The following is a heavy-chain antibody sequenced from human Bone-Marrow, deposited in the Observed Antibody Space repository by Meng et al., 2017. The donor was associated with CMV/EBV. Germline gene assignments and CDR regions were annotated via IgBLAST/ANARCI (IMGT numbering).Heavy chain of an antibody. D-gene: IGHD3-3*01. Sequence: QVQLVESGGGLVKPGGXLRLSCAASGFTFSDYYMSWIRQAPGKGLEWVSYISSSSSYTNYADSVKGRFTISRDNAKNSLYLQMNSLRAEDTAVYYCASSIFGVVNHYFQHWGQGTLVTVSS. CDR2: ISSSSSYT. CDR1: GFTFSDYY. CDR3: ASSIFGVVNHYFQH. V-gene: IGHV3-11*06. J-gene: IGHJ1*01.